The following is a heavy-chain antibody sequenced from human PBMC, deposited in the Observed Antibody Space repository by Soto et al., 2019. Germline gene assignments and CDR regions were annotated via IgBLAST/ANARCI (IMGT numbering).Heavy chain of an antibody. CDR1: GFTFSSYW. J-gene: IGHJ6*03. CDR3: ARGRRRITIFGVVTHYYYYYYMDV. D-gene: IGHD3-3*01. CDR2: IKQDGSEK. V-gene: IGHV3-7*01. Sequence: GGSLRLSCAASGFTFSSYWMSWVRQAPGKGLEWVANIKQDGSEKYYVDSVKGRFTISRDNAKNSLYLQMNSLRAEDTAVYYCARGRRRITIFGVVTHYYYYYYMDVWGKGTTVTVS.